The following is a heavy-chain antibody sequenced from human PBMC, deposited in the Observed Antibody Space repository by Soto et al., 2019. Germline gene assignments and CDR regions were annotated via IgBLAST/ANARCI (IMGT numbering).Heavy chain of an antibody. Sequence: SGPTLVNPTQTLTLTCTFSGFSLSTSGMCVSWIRQPPGKALEWLALIDWDDDKYYSTSLKTRLTISMDTSKNQVVLTMTNMDPVDTATYYCAPIRLPHIAAAAPGDYYYGMDVCGQGTTVTVSS. D-gene: IGHD6-13*01. V-gene: IGHV2-70*01. CDR2: IDWDDDK. J-gene: IGHJ6*02. CDR3: APIRLPHIAAAAPGDYYYGMDV. CDR1: GFSLSTSGMC.